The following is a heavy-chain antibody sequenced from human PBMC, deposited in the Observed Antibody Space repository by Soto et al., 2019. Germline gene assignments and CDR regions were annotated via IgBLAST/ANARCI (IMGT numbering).Heavy chain of an antibody. Sequence: GGSLRLSCAASGFTFSSYAMSWVRQAPGKGLEWVSAISGSGGSTYYADSVKGRFTISRDNSKNTLYLQMNSLRAEDTAIYYCAISTSVSAEGNWFDPWGQGTLVTVSS. CDR3: AISTSVSAEGNWFDP. D-gene: IGHD3-3*01. V-gene: IGHV3-23*01. J-gene: IGHJ5*02. CDR2: ISGSGGST. CDR1: GFTFSSYA.